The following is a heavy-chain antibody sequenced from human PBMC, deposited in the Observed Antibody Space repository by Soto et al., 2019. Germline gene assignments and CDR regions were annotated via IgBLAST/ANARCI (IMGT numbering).Heavy chain of an antibody. CDR1: GGSLSGYY. CDR2: IYYSGST. CDR3: AKNQYYFDY. Sequence: SETLSLTCAVYGGSLSGYYWSWIRQPPGKGLEWIGEIYYSGSTNYNPSLKSRVTISVDTSKNQFSLKLSSVTAADTAVYYCAKNQYYFDYWGQGTLVTVSS. J-gene: IGHJ4*02. V-gene: IGHV4-59*01.